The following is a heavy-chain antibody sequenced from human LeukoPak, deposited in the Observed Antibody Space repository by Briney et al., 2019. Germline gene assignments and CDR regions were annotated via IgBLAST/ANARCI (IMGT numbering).Heavy chain of an antibody. J-gene: IGHJ4*02. D-gene: IGHD2-15*01. CDR3: AKVRYCSGVNCYPDDN. V-gene: IGHV3-53*05. Sequence: GGSLRLSCAASGFTVSSYYMNWVRQAPGKELEWVSVIYTGGGRYYADSVRGRFTISRDTSKNMVFLQMNSLSTEDTAVYYCAKVRYCSGVNCYPDDNWGQGTLVTVSS. CDR2: IYTGGGR. CDR1: GFTVSSYY.